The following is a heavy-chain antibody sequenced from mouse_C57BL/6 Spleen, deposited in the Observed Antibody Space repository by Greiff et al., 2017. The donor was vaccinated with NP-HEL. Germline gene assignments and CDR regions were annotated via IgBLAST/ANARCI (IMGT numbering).Heavy chain of an antibody. Sequence: VQRVESGAELVKPGASVKLSCTASGYTFTEYTIHWVKQRSGQGLEWIGWFYPGSGSLKYNEKFTDKATLTADKSSSTVYMELSRLTSEDSAVYCCARHEDGSLLGGAMDYWGQGTSVTVSS. D-gene: IGHD3-1*01. V-gene: IGHV1-62-2*01. CDR3: ARHEDGSLLGGAMDY. CDR2: FYPGSGSL. J-gene: IGHJ4*01. CDR1: GYTFTEYT.